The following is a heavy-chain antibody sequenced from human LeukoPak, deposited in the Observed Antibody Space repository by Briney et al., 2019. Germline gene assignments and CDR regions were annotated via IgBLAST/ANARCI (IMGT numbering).Heavy chain of an antibody. CDR3: ARSPIVVVVAATPGPFDY. V-gene: IGHV4-59*01. Sequence: PSETMSLTCTVSGGSISSYYWSWIRQPPGKGLEWIGYIYYSGSTNYSPSLKSRVTISLNTSKNQFSLILSSVTAADTAVYYCARSPIVVVVAATPGPFDYWGQGTLVTVSS. J-gene: IGHJ4*02. CDR1: GGSISSYY. D-gene: IGHD2-15*01. CDR2: IYYSGST.